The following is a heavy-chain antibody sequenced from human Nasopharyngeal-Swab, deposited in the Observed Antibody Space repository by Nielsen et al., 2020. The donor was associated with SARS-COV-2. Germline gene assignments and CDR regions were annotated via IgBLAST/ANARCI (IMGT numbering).Heavy chain of an antibody. CDR2: IRSKANSYAT. D-gene: IGHD3-10*01. V-gene: IGHV3-73*01. CDR3: TRRAESGDDAFDI. CDR1: GFTFSGSA. J-gene: IGHJ3*02. Sequence: GGSLRLSCAASGFTFSGSAMYWVRQASGKGLEWVGRIRSKANSYATAYAASVKGRFTISRDDSKNTAYLQMNSLKTEDTAVYYCTRRAESGDDAFDIWGQGTMVTVSS.